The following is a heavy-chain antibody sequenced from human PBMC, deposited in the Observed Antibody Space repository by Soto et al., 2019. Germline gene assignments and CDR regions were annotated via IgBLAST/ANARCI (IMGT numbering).Heavy chain of an antibody. CDR2: IHQSGST. D-gene: IGHD2-8*01. Sequence: QVQLQESGPGLVKPSETLSLTCAVSGDSIRIRNWWSGVRQTPGKGLEYIGEIHQSGSTNNNPSLKSRVTMSVDKSKNQFSLNLNSVTAADTAIYYCARRKLEMMYVGWFDPWGQGTLVTVSS. CDR3: ARRKLEMMYVGWFDP. V-gene: IGHV4-4*02. J-gene: IGHJ5*02. CDR1: GDSIRIRNW.